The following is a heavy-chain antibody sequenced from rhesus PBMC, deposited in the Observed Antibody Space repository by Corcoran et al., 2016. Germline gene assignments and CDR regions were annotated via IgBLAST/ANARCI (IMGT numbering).Heavy chain of an antibody. CDR2: IICSGGST. D-gene: IGHD2-33*01. CDR1: GFTFDDYA. J-gene: IGHJ4*01. Sequence: EVQLVESGGGVVQPVGSLRLSCAASGFTFDDYAMHWVRQAPGKGLEWVSGIICSGGSTCYACSVKCQFTNSIDNAKNSLYLQLGSLRAEDTALYYCARESGSGYFDYWGQGVLVTVSS. V-gene: IGHV3-201*01. CDR3: ARESGSGYFDY.